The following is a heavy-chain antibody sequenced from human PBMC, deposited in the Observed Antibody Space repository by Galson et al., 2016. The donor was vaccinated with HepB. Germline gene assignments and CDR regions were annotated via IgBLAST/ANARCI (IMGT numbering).Heavy chain of an antibody. D-gene: IGHD3-3*02. Sequence: SLRLSCAASGFFFRSYGMNWVRQTPGKGLEWVAFISCNGTTQYYADSVKGRFTISRDNSRNTLYLQMKSLRAADTAVYYCVRERTGGSSIMCSYNGFDPWGQGTTVTVSS. J-gene: IGHJ6*02. CDR1: GFFFRSYG. V-gene: IGHV3-30*03. CDR2: ISCNGTTQ. CDR3: VRERTGGSSIMCSYNGFDP.